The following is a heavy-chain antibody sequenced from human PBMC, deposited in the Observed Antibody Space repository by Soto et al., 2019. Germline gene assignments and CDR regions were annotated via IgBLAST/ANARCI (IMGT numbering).Heavy chain of an antibody. V-gene: IGHV3-7*03. D-gene: IGHD2-2*01. J-gene: IGHJ5*02. CDR3: ARLGYCSSTSCYYGWFDP. CDR1: GFTFSSYW. CDR2: IKQDGGEK. Sequence: GGSQRLCCAASGFTFSSYWMSWVRQAPGKGLEWVANIKQDGGEKYYVDSAKGRFTISRDNAKNSLYLQMNSLRAEDTAVYYCARLGYCSSTSCYYGWFDPWGQGTLVTVSS.